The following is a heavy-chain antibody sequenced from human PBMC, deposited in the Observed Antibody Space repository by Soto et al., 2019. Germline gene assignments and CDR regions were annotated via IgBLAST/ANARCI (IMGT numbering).Heavy chain of an antibody. CDR1: GYTFTGYY. CDR3: ARGPYSSSSNPDYYYYYGMDV. V-gene: IGHV1-2*04. D-gene: IGHD6-6*01. CDR2: INPNSGGT. Sequence: ASVKVSCKASGYTFTGYYMHWVRQAPGQGLEWMGWINPNSGGTNYAQKFQGWVTMTRDTSISTAYMELSRLRSDDTAVYYCARGPYSSSSNPDYYYYYGMDVWGQGTTVTVSS. J-gene: IGHJ6*02.